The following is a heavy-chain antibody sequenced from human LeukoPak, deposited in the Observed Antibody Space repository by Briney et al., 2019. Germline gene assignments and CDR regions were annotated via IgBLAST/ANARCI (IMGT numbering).Heavy chain of an antibody. D-gene: IGHD3-22*01. CDR3: ARAAVVATHGLDY. V-gene: IGHV4-30-4*08. CDR1: GGSISSGDYY. CDR2: IYYSGST. Sequence: SETLSLTCTVSGGSISSGDYYWSWIRQPPGKGLEWIGYIYYSGSTYYNPSLKSRVTISVDTSKNQFSLKLSFVTAADTAVYYCARAAVVATHGLDYWGQGTLVTVSS. J-gene: IGHJ4*02.